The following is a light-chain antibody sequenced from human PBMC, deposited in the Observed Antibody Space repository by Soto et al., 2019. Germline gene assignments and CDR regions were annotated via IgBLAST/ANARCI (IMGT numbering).Light chain of an antibody. V-gene: IGKV1-27*01. CDR2: AAS. Sequence: DIQMTQSPSSLSASVGDRVTITCRASQGISNFLAWHQQKPGNVPKLLIYAASTLQSGVPSRFSGSGSGTDVTLTITSLQPEDVATYYCQKYNSAPWTFGQGTRVEIK. CDR3: QKYNSAPWT. CDR1: QGISNF. J-gene: IGKJ1*01.